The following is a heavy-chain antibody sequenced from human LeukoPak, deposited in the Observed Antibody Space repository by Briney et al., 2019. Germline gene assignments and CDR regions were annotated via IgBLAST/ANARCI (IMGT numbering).Heavy chain of an antibody. V-gene: IGHV3-33*01. CDR3: VRDAGYSSYDHYY. Sequence: GRSLRLSCAASGFTFSSYGIHWVRQAPGKGLEWVAVIWYDGSKKYYGDSVKGRFTISRDNSKNTLYLQMNSLRSEDTAVYYCVRDAGYSSYDHYYWGQGTLVTVSS. CDR2: IWYDGSKK. J-gene: IGHJ4*02. D-gene: IGHD5-12*01. CDR1: GFTFSSYG.